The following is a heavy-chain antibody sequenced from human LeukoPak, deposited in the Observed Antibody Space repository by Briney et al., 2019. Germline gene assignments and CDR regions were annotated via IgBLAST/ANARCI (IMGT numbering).Heavy chain of an antibody. CDR1: GYSISSGGYF. CDR3: ARSRYTWNDVLDY. D-gene: IGHD1-1*01. J-gene: IGHJ4*02. CDR2: IDYSGDA. V-gene: IGHV4-31*03. Sequence: SETLSLTCTVSGYSISSGGYFWGWIRQHPGRGLEWIGYIDYSGDAYYNPSLKSRVTISVDTSKNQFSLKLSSVTAADTAVYYCARSRYTWNDVLDYWGQGTLVTVSS.